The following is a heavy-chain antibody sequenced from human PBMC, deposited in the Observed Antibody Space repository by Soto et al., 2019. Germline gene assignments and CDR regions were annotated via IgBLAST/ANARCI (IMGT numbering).Heavy chain of an antibody. V-gene: IGHV4-59*02. CDR1: GGSVNNYY. CDR2: MYYSGST. D-gene: IGHD5-12*01. J-gene: IGHJ4*02. CDR3: ARSGGMGYDN. Sequence: PSETLSLTCTVSGGSVNNYYWSWIRQPPGKGLEWIGYMYYSGSTDYNPSLRGRVTLSLDTSKNSFSLKMDSVIAADTAVYYCARSGGMGYDNWGQGTLVTVSS.